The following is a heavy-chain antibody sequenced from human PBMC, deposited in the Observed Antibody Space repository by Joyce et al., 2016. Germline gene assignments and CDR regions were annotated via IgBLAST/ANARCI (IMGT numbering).Heavy chain of an antibody. CDR2: IYSGGNT. J-gene: IGHJ4*02. D-gene: IGHD3-10*01. Sequence: EVQLVESGGGLIQPGGSLRLSCAASGFTVSSNYMSWVRQAPGKRLEWVSVIYSGGNTFDVDSVKGRFTISRDNSKNTLHLQMNRLRAEDTAVYYCAATSGTYSFDYWGQGTLVTVSS. CDR3: AATSGTYSFDY. CDR1: GFTVSSNY. V-gene: IGHV3-53*01.